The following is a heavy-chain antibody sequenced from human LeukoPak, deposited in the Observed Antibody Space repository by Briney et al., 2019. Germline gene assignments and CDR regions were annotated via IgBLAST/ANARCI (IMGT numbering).Heavy chain of an antibody. V-gene: IGHV4-59*01. CDR3: ARDVKVGWYFDL. CDR1: GDPISTYY. CDR2: IDHNGYT. Sequence: SETLSLTCTVSGDPISTYYWNWVRQPPGKGLEWIGFIDHNGYTNYNPSLKSRVTISLDTSKNQFSLKLGSVTAADTAMYFCARDVKVGWYFDLWGRGTLVTVSS. J-gene: IGHJ2*01.